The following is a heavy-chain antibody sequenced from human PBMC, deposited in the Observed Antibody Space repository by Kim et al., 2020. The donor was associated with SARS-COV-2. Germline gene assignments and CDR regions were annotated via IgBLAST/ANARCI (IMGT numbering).Heavy chain of an antibody. CDR1: GFTFSSYS. D-gene: IGHD3-10*01. CDR3: ARDRWYYGSGSYGLYYYGMDV. CDR2: ISSSSTI. Sequence: GGSLRLSCAASGFTFSSYSMNWVRQAPGKGLEWVSYISSSSTIYYADSVKGRFTISRDNAKNSLYLQMNSLRDEDTAVYYCARDRWYYGSGSYGLYYYGMDVWGQGTTVTVSS. J-gene: IGHJ6*02. V-gene: IGHV3-48*02.